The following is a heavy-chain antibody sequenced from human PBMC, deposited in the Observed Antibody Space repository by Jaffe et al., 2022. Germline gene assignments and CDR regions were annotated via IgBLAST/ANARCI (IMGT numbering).Heavy chain of an antibody. CDR3: ARDVTDYDFWSGYIPFDY. Sequence: QVQLVQSGAEVKKPGASVKVSCKASGYTFTSYGISWVRQAPGQGLEWMGWISAYNGNTNYAQKLQGRVTMTTDTSTSTAYMELRSLRSDDTAVYYCARDVTDYDFWSGYIPFDYWGQGTLVTVSS. D-gene: IGHD3-3*01. V-gene: IGHV1-18*01. CDR2: ISAYNGNT. CDR1: GYTFTSYG. J-gene: IGHJ4*02.